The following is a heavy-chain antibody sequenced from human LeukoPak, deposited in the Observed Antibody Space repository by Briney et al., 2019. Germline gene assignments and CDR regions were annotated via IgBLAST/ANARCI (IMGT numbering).Heavy chain of an antibody. J-gene: IGHJ6*02. V-gene: IGHV3-30-3*01. D-gene: IGHD5-18*01. CDR3: ARGRKYSYGTYYYGLDV. CDR2: ILYDGNNK. Sequence: GRSLRLSCATSGFTFSTYAMHWVRQAPGKGLEWVAVILYDGNNKYYADSVKGRFTISRDNPKNTLYLQMNSLRAEDTAVYYCARGRKYSYGTYYYGLDVWGQGTTVTVCS. CDR1: GFTFSTYA.